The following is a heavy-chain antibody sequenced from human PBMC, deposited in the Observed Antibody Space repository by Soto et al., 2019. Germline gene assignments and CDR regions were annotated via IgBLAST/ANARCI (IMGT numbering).Heavy chain of an antibody. D-gene: IGHD6-13*01. CDR1: GASIRSYY. CDR3: ARDSSTWNY. V-gene: IGHV4-59*01. Sequence: QVQLQESGPGLVKPSETLSLTCTVSGASIRSYYWSWIRQPPGKGLEWIGYIYYSGNTNYNPSLKSRVSISVDTSKNQFSLKLSSVTAADTAVYFCARDSSTWNYWGQGTLVTVSS. J-gene: IGHJ4*02. CDR2: IYYSGNT.